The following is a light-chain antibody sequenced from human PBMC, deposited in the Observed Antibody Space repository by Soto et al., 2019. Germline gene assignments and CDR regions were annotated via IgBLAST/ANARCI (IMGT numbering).Light chain of an antibody. V-gene: IGKV1-5*01. Sequence: DIQMTQSPSTLSASVGDRVTITCWASQSIGSWLAWHQQKPGKAPKLLIYDGTYLESGVPSRFSGSGSGTEFTLTISSLQPDDSATYYCQQYESHSETFGQGTKVEI. CDR2: DGT. CDR1: QSIGSW. CDR3: QQYESHSET. J-gene: IGKJ1*01.